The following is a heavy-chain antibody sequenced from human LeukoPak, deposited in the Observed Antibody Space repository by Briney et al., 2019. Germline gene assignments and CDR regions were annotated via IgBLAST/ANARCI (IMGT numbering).Heavy chain of an antibody. CDR1: GGSISSGGYY. J-gene: IGHJ4*01. CDR3: ARAPGDYCSSTSCYTLFDY. V-gene: IGHV4-31*03. D-gene: IGHD2-2*02. CDR2: IYYSGST. Sequence: PSQTLSLTCTVSGGSISSGGYYWSWIRQHPGKGLEWIGYIYYSGSTYYNPSLKSRVTISVDTSKNQFSLKLSSVTAADTAVYYCARAPGDYCSSTSCYTLFDYWGQEPWSPSPQ.